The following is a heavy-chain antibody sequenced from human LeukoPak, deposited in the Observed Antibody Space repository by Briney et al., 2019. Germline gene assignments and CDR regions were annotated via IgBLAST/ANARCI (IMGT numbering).Heavy chain of an antibody. Sequence: ASVKVSCKASGGTFSSYAISWVRQAPGQGLEWMGGIIPIFGTANYAQKFQGRVTITTDESTSTAYMELSSLRPEDTAVYYCAREFPYSNTWMDVWGQGTTVTVSS. CDR1: GGTFSSYA. CDR3: AREFPYSNTWMDV. V-gene: IGHV1-69*05. J-gene: IGHJ6*02. CDR2: IIPIFGTA. D-gene: IGHD6-13*01.